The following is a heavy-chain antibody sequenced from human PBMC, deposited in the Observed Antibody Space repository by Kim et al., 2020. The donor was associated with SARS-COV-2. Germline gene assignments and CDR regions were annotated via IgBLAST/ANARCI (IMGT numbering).Heavy chain of an antibody. V-gene: IGHV3-7*05. CDR1: GFTFGDSW. CDR2: INEDGNKK. Sequence: GGSLRLSCSASGFTFGDSWMIWVRQAPGKGLEWVANINEDGNKKQYVDSVTGRFSVSRDNAQNSLVLEMNSLRSDDTATYYCAKPWRRGSVNWGQGALVIVSS. CDR3: AKPWRRGSVN. D-gene: IGHD1-1*01. J-gene: IGHJ4*02.